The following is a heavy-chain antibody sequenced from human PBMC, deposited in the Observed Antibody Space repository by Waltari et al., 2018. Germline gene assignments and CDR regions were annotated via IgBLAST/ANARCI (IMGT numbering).Heavy chain of an antibody. Sequence: QGQLVESGGGVVQPGGSLRLPCAAAGFPFRSYGLPWARQAPGKGLEWVAVIWYDGSNKYYADSVKGRFTISRDNSKNTVYLQMNTLRADDTAVYYCAKWTAMGSAAHYGLDVWGQGTTVTVSS. J-gene: IGHJ6*02. CDR1: GFPFRSYG. CDR2: IWYDGSNK. V-gene: IGHV3-30*02. D-gene: IGHD2-2*01. CDR3: AKWTAMGSAAHYGLDV.